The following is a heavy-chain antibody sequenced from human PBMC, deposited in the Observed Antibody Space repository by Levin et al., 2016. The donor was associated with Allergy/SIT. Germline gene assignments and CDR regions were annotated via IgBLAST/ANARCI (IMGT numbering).Heavy chain of an antibody. CDR2: INPNSGGT. V-gene: IGHV1-2*04. D-gene: IGHD2-2*02. J-gene: IGHJ6*02. Sequence: WVRQAPGQGLEWMGWINPNSGGTNYAQKFQGWVTMTRDTSISTAYMELSSLRSEDTAVYYCARDTVPAAIGYYYGMDVWGQGTTVTVSS. CDR3: ARDTVPAAIGYYYGMDV.